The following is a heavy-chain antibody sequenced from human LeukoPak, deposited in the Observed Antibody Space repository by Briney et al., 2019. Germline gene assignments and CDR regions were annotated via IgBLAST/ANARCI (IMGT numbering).Heavy chain of an antibody. D-gene: IGHD2-15*01. J-gene: IGHJ4*02. Sequence: GGSLRLSCAASGFTFSSYAMSWVRQAPGKGLEWVSGTSGSGGSTYHAGSVKGRFTISRDNSKNTLYLQMNSLRVEDTAVYYCAKNGGSQCYSHLDSWGQGTLVTVSS. CDR2: TSGSGGST. V-gene: IGHV3-23*01. CDR3: AKNGGSQCYSHLDS. CDR1: GFTFSSYA.